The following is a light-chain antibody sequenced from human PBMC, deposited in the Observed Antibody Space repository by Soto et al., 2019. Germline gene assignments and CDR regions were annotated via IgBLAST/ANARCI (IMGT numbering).Light chain of an antibody. V-gene: IGLV1-47*02. J-gene: IGLJ3*02. CDR1: TSNIGSNS. Sequence: QSVLTQSPSASGTPGQTITISCSGGTSNIGSNSVYWYQHFPETAPKLVIHSSNQRPSGVPGRFSGSKSGTSASLAISGLRSEDEADYFCASWDDSLSTWEFGGGTKVTV. CDR2: SSN. CDR3: ASWDDSLSTWE.